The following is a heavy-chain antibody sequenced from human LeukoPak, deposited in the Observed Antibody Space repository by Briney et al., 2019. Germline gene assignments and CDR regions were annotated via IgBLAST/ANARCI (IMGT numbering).Heavy chain of an antibody. D-gene: IGHD3-10*01. Sequence: ASVKVSCKGSGYTFTSYAMHWVRQAPGQRLEWMGWINAGNGNTKYSQKFQGRVTITRDTSASTAYMELSSLRSEDTAVYYCARDMYYYGSGSYYRVFDYWGQGTLVTVSS. CDR2: INAGNGNT. CDR1: GYTFTSYA. J-gene: IGHJ4*02. V-gene: IGHV1-3*01. CDR3: ARDMYYYGSGSYYRVFDY.